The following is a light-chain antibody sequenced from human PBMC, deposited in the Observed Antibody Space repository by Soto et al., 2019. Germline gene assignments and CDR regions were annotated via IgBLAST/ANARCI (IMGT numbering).Light chain of an antibody. CDR1: QSVSSY. V-gene: IGKV3-11*01. CDR3: QQRSNWPPVYT. J-gene: IGKJ2*01. Sequence: EIVLTQSPATLSLSPGERATLSCRASQSVSSYLAWYQQKPGQAPRLLIYDASNRATGIPARFSGSGSGTDFTLTISSLEPEDFAVYYCQQRSNWPPVYTFGHKPKLEIK. CDR2: DAS.